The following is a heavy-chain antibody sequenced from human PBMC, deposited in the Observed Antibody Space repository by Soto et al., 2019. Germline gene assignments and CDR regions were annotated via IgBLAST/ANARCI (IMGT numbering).Heavy chain of an antibody. CDR2: IYYSGST. CDR1: GGSISSGGYY. V-gene: IGHV4-31*03. J-gene: IGHJ2*01. D-gene: IGHD3-22*01. Sequence: SETLSLTCTVSGGSISSGGYYWSWIRQHPGKGLEWIGYIYYSGSTYYNPSLKSRVTISVDTSKNQFSLKLSSVTAADTAVYYCARDPDYDSSGYTGYSDLWGRGTLVTVSS. CDR3: ARDPDYDSSGYTGYSDL.